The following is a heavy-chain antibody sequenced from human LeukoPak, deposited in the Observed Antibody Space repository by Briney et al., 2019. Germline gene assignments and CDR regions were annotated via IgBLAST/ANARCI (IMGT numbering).Heavy chain of an antibody. CDR2: INPNSGGT. Sequence: ASVKVSCKASGYTFTGYYMHWVRQAPGQGLEWMGRINPNSGGTNYAQKFQGRVTMTRDTSISTAYMELSRLRSDDTAVYYCATTPHRWQLSILANWLDPWGQGTLVTVSS. V-gene: IGHV1-2*06. D-gene: IGHD2-15*01. CDR3: ATTPHRWQLSILANWLDP. J-gene: IGHJ5*02. CDR1: GYTFTGYY.